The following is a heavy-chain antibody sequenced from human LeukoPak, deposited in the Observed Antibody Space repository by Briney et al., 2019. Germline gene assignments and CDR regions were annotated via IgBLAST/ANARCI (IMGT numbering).Heavy chain of an antibody. J-gene: IGHJ3*02. D-gene: IGHD2-2*01. CDR2: INPNSGGT. CDR3: ARVSFGTILMRAFDI. V-gene: IGHV1-2*02. CDR1: GYTFTGYY. Sequence: GASVKVSCKASGYTFTGYYMHWVRPAPGQGLAWMGWINPNSGGTNYAQKFQGRVTMTRDTSISTAYMELSRLRSDDTAVYYCARVSFGTILMRAFDIWGQGTMVTVSS.